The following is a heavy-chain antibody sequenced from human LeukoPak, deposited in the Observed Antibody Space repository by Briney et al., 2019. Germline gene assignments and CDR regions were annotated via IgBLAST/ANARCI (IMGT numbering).Heavy chain of an antibody. CDR2: IQDTGIT. CDR3: AGRGHRYSRD. V-gene: IGHV4-4*09. D-gene: IGHD2-15*01. J-gene: IGHJ1*01. CDR1: GDSVRSGY. Sequence: SETLSLICNVSGDSVRSGYWSWIRHSPGKGLEWIGFIQDTGITDYNPSLKSRLLMSLDTSKNQFSLNLRSVTAADTAVYYCAGRGHRYSRDWGQGILVTISS.